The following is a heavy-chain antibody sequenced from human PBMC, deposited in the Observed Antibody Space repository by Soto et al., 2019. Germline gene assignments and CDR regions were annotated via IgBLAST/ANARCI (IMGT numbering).Heavy chain of an antibody. J-gene: IGHJ6*02. Sequence: GASGKVSWKASGYTFTSYGISWGRQAPGQGLEGMGWISAYNGNTNYAQKLQGRVTMTTDTSTSTAYMELRSLRSDDTAVYYCARDGLYRRPVSYYGMDVWGQGTTVPVYS. CDR2: ISAYNGNT. CDR1: GYTFTSYG. V-gene: IGHV1-18*01. CDR3: ARDGLYRRPVSYYGMDV. D-gene: IGHD2-2*01.